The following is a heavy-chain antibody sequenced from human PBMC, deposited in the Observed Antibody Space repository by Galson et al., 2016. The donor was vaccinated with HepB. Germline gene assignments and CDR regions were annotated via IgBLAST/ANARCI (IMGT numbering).Heavy chain of an antibody. Sequence: SLRLSCAASGFTFSGYEMRWVRQAPGKGLEWVAADSMDGRRKFYADSVKGRFTISRDNSNSMLSLQMSSLRADDTAVYYCARRHEYCPPVGCSVDYWGQGTLVSVSS. CDR3: ARRHEYCPPVGCSVDY. D-gene: IGHD2/OR15-2a*01. J-gene: IGHJ4*02. V-gene: IGHV3-30*03. CDR1: GFTFSGYE. CDR2: DSMDGRRK.